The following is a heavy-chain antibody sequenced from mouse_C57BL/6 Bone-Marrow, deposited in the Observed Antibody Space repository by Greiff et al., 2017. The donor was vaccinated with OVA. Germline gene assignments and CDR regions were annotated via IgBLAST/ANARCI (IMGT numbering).Heavy chain of an antibody. V-gene: IGHV1-64*01. D-gene: IGHD1-1*01. CDR2: IHPNSGST. Sequence: VKLQQPGAELVKPGASVKLSCKASGYTFTSYWMHWVKQRPGQGLEWIGMIHPNSGSTNYNEKFKSKATLTVDKSSSTAYMQLSSLTSEDSAVYYCARLGFYYGSSYSSYFDYWGQGTTLTVSS. CDR3: ARLGFYYGSSYSSYFDY. J-gene: IGHJ2*01. CDR1: GYTFTSYW.